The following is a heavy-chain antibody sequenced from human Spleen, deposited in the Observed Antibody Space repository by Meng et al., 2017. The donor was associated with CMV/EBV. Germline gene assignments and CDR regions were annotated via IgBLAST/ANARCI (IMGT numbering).Heavy chain of an antibody. CDR2: SDWDDDK. CDR1: GVSLSTGGMS. D-gene: IGHD1-26*01. V-gene: IGHV2-70*20. Sequence: SGLTLVKPTQTLTLTRSFSGVSLSTGGMSVSWVRQPPGKALEWLAVSDWDDDKYYSTPLKTRLTISKDTSKNQVVLTMTKMVPGDTGTYYCARISGINYGMDVWGQGTTVTVSS. J-gene: IGHJ6*02. CDR3: ARISGINYGMDV.